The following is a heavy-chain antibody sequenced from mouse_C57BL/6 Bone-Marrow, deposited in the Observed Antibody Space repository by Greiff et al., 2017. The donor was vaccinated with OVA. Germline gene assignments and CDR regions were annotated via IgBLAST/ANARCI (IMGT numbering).Heavy chain of an antibody. Sequence: EVQVVESGEGLVKPGGSLKLSCAASGFTFSSYAMSWVRQTPEKRLEWVAYISSGGDYIYYADTVKGRFTISRDNARNTLYLQMSSLKSEDTAMYYCTRARQLRSWFAYWGQGTLVTVSA. J-gene: IGHJ3*01. D-gene: IGHD3-2*02. CDR1: GFTFSSYA. CDR3: TRARQLRSWFAY. CDR2: ISSGGDYI. V-gene: IGHV5-9-1*02.